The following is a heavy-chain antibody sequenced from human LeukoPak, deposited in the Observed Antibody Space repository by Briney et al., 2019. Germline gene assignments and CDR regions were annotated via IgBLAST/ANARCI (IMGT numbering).Heavy chain of an antibody. V-gene: IGHV1-69*06. J-gene: IGHJ6*03. Sequence: GASVKVSCKASGGTFSSYAISWVRQAPGQGLEWMGGIIPIFGTANYAQKFRGRVTITADKSTSTAYMELSSLRSEDTAVYYCASESRVVAATYYYMDVWGKGTTVTVSS. CDR1: GGTFSSYA. CDR2: IIPIFGTA. D-gene: IGHD2-15*01. CDR3: ASESRVVAATYYYMDV.